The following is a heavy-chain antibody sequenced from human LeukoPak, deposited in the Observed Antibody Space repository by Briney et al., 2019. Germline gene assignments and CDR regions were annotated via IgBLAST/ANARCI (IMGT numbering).Heavy chain of an antibody. CDR3: ARVEDDFWSGYYAFDY. J-gene: IGHJ4*02. CDR2: IIPIFGTA. CDR1: GGTFSSYA. Sequence: SVKVSCKASGGTFSSYAISWVRQAPGQGLEWMGRIIPIFGTANYAQKLQGRVTMTTDTSTSTAYMELRSLRSDDTAVYYCARVEDDFWSGYYAFDYWGQGTLVTVSS. D-gene: IGHD3-3*01. V-gene: IGHV1-69*05.